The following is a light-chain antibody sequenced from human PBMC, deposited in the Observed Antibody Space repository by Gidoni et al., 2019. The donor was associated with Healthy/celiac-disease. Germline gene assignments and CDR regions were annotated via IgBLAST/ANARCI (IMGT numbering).Light chain of an antibody. J-gene: IGLJ2*01. V-gene: IGLV2-14*03. CDR2: DVG. Sequence: QSDLSQPASVSGSPGQSITISCTGTRSDVGTYNYVSWYQQRPGKAPKLMIYDVGNRPSGVSNRFSGSKSGNTASLTISGLQAEDEADYYCSSYTSSTTPYVVFGGGTRLTVL. CDR3: SSYTSSTTPYVV. CDR1: RSDVGTYNY.